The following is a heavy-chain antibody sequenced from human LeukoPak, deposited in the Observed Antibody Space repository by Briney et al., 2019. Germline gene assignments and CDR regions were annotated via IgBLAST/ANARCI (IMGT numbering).Heavy chain of an antibody. CDR1: GYTFTSYG. CDR2: ISAYNGNT. CDR3: ARDTYYYDSSGYADY. V-gene: IGHV1-18*01. Sequence: ASVKVSCKASGYTFTSYGISWVRQAPGQGLEWVGWISAYNGNTNYAQKLQGRVTMTTDTSTSTAYMELRSLRSDDTAVYYCARDTYYYDSSGYADYWGQGTLVTVSS. J-gene: IGHJ4*02. D-gene: IGHD3-22*01.